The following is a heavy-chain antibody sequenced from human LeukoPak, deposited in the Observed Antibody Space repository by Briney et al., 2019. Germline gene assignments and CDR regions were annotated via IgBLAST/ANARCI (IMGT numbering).Heavy chain of an antibody. D-gene: IGHD2-15*01. J-gene: IGHJ4*02. CDR3: SRDRGGGEIYFDY. V-gene: IGHV3-48*03. CDR2: ISRSGATI. Sequence: GGSLRLSCAASGFTFSSYGMNWVRQAPGKGPEWISYISRSGATIYYADSVKGRFTISRDNAKNSLYLQMSSLGAEDTAIYYCSRDRGGGEIYFDYWGQGTLVTVSS. CDR1: GFTFSSYG.